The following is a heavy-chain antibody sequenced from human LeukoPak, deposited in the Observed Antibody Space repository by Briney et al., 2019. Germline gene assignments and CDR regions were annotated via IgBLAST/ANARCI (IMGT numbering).Heavy chain of an antibody. CDR3: VRESGTHTFDTYGMDV. CDR1: GYTFTSYG. CDR2: ISAYNGNA. D-gene: IGHD3-10*01. Sequence: VASVKVSCKASGYTFTSYGISWVRQAPGQGLEWMGCISAYNGNANYAQKLQGRVTMTTDTSTSTAYMELRSLRSDDTAVYYCVRESGTHTFDTYGMDVWGQGTTVTVSS. V-gene: IGHV1-18*01. J-gene: IGHJ6*02.